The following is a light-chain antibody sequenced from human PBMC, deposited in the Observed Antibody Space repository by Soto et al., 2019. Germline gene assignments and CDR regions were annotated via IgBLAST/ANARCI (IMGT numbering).Light chain of an antibody. Sequence: EIVMTQSPATLSVSPGGSATLSCRASQHVSSNLAWYRQKPGQAPTLLIYRASTRATGIPATFSGSGSGTEFTLTISSLQSEDSAVYYCQKYNQWPYTFGQGTKLEI. J-gene: IGKJ2*01. CDR3: QKYNQWPYT. V-gene: IGKV3-15*01. CDR2: RAS. CDR1: QHVSSN.